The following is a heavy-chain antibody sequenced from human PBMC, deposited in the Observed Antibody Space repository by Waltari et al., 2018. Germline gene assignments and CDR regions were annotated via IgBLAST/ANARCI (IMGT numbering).Heavy chain of an antibody. Sequence: EVQLVESGGGLVQPGGSLRLSCAASGFTFSSHWMYWVRQTPGKGLVWVSGINSEGSSTSDADSVKGRVTISRDNAKNTLYLQMNSLRAEDTAVYYCVRDSSGTYWGQGTQVTVSS. D-gene: IGHD3-22*01. V-gene: IGHV3-74*01. CDR2: INSEGSST. J-gene: IGHJ4*02. CDR3: VRDSSGTY. CDR1: GFTFSSHW.